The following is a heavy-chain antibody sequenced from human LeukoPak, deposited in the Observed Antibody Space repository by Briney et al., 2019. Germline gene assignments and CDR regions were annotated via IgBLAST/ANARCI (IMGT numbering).Heavy chain of an antibody. J-gene: IGHJ4*02. D-gene: IGHD4-17*01. CDR1: GFTVSSNY. CDR3: AKDSAYYGDYGPVDY. V-gene: IGHV3-53*05. Sequence: GGSLRLSCAASGFTVSSNYMSWVRQAPGKGLEWVSVIYSGGSTYYADSVKGRFTISRDNSKNSLYLQMNSLRAEDTALYYCAKDSAYYGDYGPVDYWGQGTLVTVSS. CDR2: IYSGGST.